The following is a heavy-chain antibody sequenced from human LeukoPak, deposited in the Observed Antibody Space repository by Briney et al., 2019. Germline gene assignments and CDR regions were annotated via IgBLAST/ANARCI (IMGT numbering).Heavy chain of an antibody. D-gene: IGHD2-2*01. CDR3: ASGLYRYCSSTSCYFDY. J-gene: IGHJ4*02. V-gene: IGHV1-69*13. CDR2: IIPIFGTA. CDR1: GGTFSSYA. Sequence: SVKVSCKASGGTFSSYAISWVRQAPGQGLEWMGGIIPIFGTANYAQKFRGRVTITADESTSTAYMELSSLRSEDTAVYYCASGLYRYCSSTSCYFDYWGQGTLVTVSS.